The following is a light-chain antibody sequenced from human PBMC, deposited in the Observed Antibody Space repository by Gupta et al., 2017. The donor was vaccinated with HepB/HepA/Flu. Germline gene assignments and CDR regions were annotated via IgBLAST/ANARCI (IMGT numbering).Light chain of an antibody. V-gene: IGKV1-8*01. Sequence: IRMTQSPSSFPASTGDRVTIPCRPSQGISSYLAWYQQKPGKAPKLLIYAASTMQSGVPSRFSGSGSGTDFTLTISGLQSEDFATYYCQQYDRYPRTFGQGTKVEIK. CDR1: QGISSY. CDR3: QQYDRYPRT. CDR2: AAS. J-gene: IGKJ1*01.